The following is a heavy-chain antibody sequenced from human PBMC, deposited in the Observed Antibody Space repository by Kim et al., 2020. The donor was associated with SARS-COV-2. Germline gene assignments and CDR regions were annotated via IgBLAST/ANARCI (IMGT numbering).Heavy chain of an antibody. D-gene: IGHD7-27*01. CDR2: ISSSSSYI. CDR1: GFTFSSYS. CDR3: AREWGELTGDWDDAFDI. V-gene: IGHV3-21*01. Sequence: GGSLRLSCAASGFTFSSYSMNWVRQAPGKGLEWVSSISSSSSYIYYADSVKGRFTISRDNAKNSLYLQMNSLRAEDTAVYYCAREWGELTGDWDDAFDIWGQGTMVTVSS. J-gene: IGHJ3*02.